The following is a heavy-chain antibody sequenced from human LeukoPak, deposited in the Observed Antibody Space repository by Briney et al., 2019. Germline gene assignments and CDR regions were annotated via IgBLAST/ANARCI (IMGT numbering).Heavy chain of an antibody. CDR3: ASPSRYYDSSGYYYAWDY. Sequence: SETLSLTCTVSGGSISSYYWSWIRQPPGKGLEWIGYIYSSGSTSYNPSLKSRVTISVDTSKNHFSLKLSSVTAADTAVYYCASPSRYYDSSGYYYAWDYWGQGTLVTVSS. CDR1: GGSISSYY. J-gene: IGHJ4*02. D-gene: IGHD3-22*01. V-gene: IGHV4-59*13. CDR2: IYSSGST.